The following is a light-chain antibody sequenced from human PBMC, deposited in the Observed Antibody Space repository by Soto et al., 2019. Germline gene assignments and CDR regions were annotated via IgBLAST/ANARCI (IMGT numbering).Light chain of an antibody. CDR2: GAS. V-gene: IGKV3-20*01. CDR3: QQYGSSRWT. CDR1: QSVSTN. J-gene: IGKJ1*01. Sequence: EIVLTQSPATLSVSPGERATLSCRASQSVSTNLAWYQQKPGQAPRLLIYGASSRATGSPDRFSGGGSGTDFTLTISRLEPEDFAVYYCQQYGSSRWTFGQGTKVDIK.